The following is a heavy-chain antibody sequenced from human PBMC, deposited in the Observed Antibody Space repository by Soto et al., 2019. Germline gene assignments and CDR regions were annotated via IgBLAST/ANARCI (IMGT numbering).Heavy chain of an antibody. CDR3: AATPYGRSLVDKRHIDY. J-gene: IGHJ4*02. D-gene: IGHD2-15*01. Sequence: GGSLRLSCVASGFTFRTYEMEWVRQAPGKGLEWISYISSGGNNQEYADSVKGRFIISRDNAKNTLYLQMSSLSAEDSAVYYCAATPYGRSLVDKRHIDYWGQIPLRTFST. CDR2: ISSGGNNQ. CDR1: GFTFRTYE. V-gene: IGHV3-48*03.